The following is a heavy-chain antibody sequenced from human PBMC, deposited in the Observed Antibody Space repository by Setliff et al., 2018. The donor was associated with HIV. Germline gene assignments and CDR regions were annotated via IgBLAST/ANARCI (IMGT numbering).Heavy chain of an antibody. CDR3: ARGPPRDILTGYYKWGRETYYYYYGMDV. Sequence: GASVKVSCKASGYTFTSYAMHWVRQAPGQRLEWMGWMNPNSGNTGYAQKFQGRVTMTRNTSISTAYMELSSLRSEDTAVYYCARGPPRDILTGYYKWGRETYYYYYGMDVWGQGTTVTVSS. V-gene: IGHV1-8*02. CDR2: MNPNSGNT. J-gene: IGHJ6*02. D-gene: IGHD3-9*01. CDR1: GYTFTSYA.